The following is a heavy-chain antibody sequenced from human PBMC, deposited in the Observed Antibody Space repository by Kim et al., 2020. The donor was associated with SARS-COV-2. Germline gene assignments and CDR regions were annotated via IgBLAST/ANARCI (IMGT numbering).Heavy chain of an antibody. Sequence: SETLSLTCTVSGGSISSYYWSWIRQPPGKGLECIGYLYYSGSTNYNPSLKSRVTISVDTSKNQFSLRLSSVTAADTAVYYCARVGLGYCPGGVCYNAFDIWGQGTMVTVSS. CDR1: GGSISSYY. CDR2: LYYSGST. CDR3: ARVGLGYCPGGVCYNAFDI. D-gene: IGHD2-8*02. J-gene: IGHJ3*02. V-gene: IGHV4-59*13.